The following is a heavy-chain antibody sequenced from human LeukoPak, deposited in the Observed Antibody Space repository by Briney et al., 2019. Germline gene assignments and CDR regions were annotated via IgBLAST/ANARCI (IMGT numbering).Heavy chain of an antibody. CDR1: GGSFSGYY. CDR3: ARVKGFGELSHIDY. D-gene: IGHD3-10*01. V-gene: IGHV4-34*01. J-gene: IGHJ4*02. Sequence: KPSETLSLTCAVYGGSFSGYYWSWIRQPPGKGLEWIGEINHSGSTNYNPSLKSRVTISVDTSKNQFSLKLSSVTAADTAVYHCARVKGFGELSHIDYWGQGTLATVSS. CDR2: INHSGST.